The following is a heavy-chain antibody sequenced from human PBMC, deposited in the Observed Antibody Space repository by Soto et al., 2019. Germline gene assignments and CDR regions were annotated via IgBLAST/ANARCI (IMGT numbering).Heavy chain of an antibody. J-gene: IGHJ2*01. V-gene: IGHV3-23*01. CDR3: FFFSRRRRHTSCSLGLGIPAEPLSDL. D-gene: IGHD2-2*01. CDR2: ISGSGGST. Sequence: KGMGWVSAISGSGGSTYYADSVKGRFTISRDNPKHTLFRQMNSLRADDTAVYYCFFFSRRRRHTSCSLGLGIPAEPLSDL.